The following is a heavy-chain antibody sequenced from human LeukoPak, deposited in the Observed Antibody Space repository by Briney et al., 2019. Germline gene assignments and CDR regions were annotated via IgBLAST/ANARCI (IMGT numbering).Heavy chain of an antibody. J-gene: IGHJ4*02. CDR2: ISYDGSNK. D-gene: IGHD2-2*01. CDR3: ARDTRSESQIY. Sequence: GRSLRLSCAASGFTFSSYAMHWVRQAPGKGLEWVAVISYDGSNKYYADSVKGRFTISRDNSKNTLYLQMNSLRAEDTAVYYCARDTRSESQIYWGQGTLVTVSS. V-gene: IGHV3-30*04. CDR1: GFTFSSYA.